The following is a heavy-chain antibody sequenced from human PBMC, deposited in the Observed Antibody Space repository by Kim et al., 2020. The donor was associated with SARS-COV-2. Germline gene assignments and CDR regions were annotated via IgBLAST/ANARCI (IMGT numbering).Heavy chain of an antibody. CDR1: GFIFSDHY. V-gene: IGHV3-72*01. CDR2: SRNKRYSYTT. CDR3: VRGITVGSIVYVDY. J-gene: IGHJ4*02. Sequence: GGSLRLSCAASGFIFSDHYIDWVRQAPGKGLDWVGRSRNKRYSYTTEYAASVRGRFTTSRDDSKDSLYLQMNSLKIEDTAIYYCVRGITVGSIVYVDYWGRGALVTVSS. D-gene: IGHD3-10*01.